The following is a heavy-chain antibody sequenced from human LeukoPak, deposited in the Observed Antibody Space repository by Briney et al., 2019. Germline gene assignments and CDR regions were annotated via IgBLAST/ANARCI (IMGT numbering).Heavy chain of an antibody. CDR3: AKGYRGVTNLAFDY. CDR1: GFTFSSYA. CDR2: ISGSGGNT. V-gene: IGHV3-23*01. D-gene: IGHD4-17*01. Sequence: GGSLRLSCAASGFTFSSYAMSWVRQAPGKGLEWVSAISGSGGNTYYADSVKGRFTISRDNSKNTMYLQMSRLRAEDTAVYHCAKGYRGVTNLAFDYWGQGTLVTVSS. J-gene: IGHJ4*02.